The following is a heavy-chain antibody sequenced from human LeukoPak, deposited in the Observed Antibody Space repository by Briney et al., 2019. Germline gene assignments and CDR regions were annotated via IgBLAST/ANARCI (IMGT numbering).Heavy chain of an antibody. Sequence: SETLSLTCTVSGGSIASGGYSWNWIRQSPGKGLEWIGCIYDRGPAYYNPSLKSRFTISVDRPKNQFFLNVTSLTAADTAVYYCARSRQASGLLSSWGQGTPVVVPS. J-gene: IGHJ5*02. CDR1: GGSIASGGYS. CDR2: IYDRGPA. D-gene: IGHD3-10*01. V-gene: IGHV4-30-2*06. CDR3: ARSRQASGLLSS.